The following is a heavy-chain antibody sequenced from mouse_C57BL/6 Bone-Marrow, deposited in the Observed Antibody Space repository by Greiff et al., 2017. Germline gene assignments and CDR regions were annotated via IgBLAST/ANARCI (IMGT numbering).Heavy chain of an antibody. CDR3: AREQLRLHAMDY. D-gene: IGHD3-2*02. Sequence: VKLMESGAELVKPGASVKISCKASGYAFSDYWMNWVKQRPGKGLEWIGEIYPGDGDTNYNGKFKGKATLTADNSSSTAYMQLSSLTSEDSAVYACAREQLRLHAMDYWGQGTLVTVSS. CDR2: IYPGDGDT. V-gene: IGHV1-80*01. CDR1: GYAFSDYW. J-gene: IGHJ4*01.